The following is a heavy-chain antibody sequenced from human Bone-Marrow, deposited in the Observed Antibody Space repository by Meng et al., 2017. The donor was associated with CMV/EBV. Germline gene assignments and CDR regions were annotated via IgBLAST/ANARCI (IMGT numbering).Heavy chain of an antibody. J-gene: IGHJ4*02. D-gene: IGHD3-22*01. CDR1: GFTFSTYW. CDR3: ARVNYDSSGFYFDY. Sequence: GESLKISCVASGFTFSTYWMSWVRQAPGKGLEWVAVISYDGSNKYYADSVKGRFTISRDNAKNSLYLQMNSLRAEDTAVYYCARVNYDSSGFYFDYWGQGTLVTVSS. V-gene: IGHV3-30-3*01. CDR2: ISYDGSNK.